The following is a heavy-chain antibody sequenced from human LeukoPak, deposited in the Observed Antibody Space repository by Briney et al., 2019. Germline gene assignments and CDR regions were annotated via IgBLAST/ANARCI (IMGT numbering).Heavy chain of an antibody. J-gene: IGHJ6*03. D-gene: IGHD3-3*02. V-gene: IGHV3-64*01. CDR3: ARGHFWSGYTYQDYFYHIDV. CDR1: GFSFSKFA. CDR2: ISYNGDGT. Sequence: PGGSLRLSCAASGFSFSKFAMHWVRQAPGRGLESVSGISYNGDGTYYANSVKGRFTISRDNSKKTLYLQVGSLRVEDMGVYYCARGHFWSGYTYQDYFYHIDVWGKGTAVTVSS.